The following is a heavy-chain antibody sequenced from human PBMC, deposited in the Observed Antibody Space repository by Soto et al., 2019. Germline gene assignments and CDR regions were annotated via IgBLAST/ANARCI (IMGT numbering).Heavy chain of an antibody. D-gene: IGHD3-22*01. CDR1: GFSFSNDN. J-gene: IGHJ4*02. V-gene: IGHV3-21*01. CDR3: VRVADYYDGSGYLPVVD. CDR2: IISSGSVI. Sequence: EVQLVESGGGLVKPGGSLTLSCAASGFSFSNDNMNWIRQAPGKGLEWVSSIISSGSVIYYADSVRGRFTISRDNAKNSLYLQMKSLRAVDTAVYYCVRVADYYDGSGYLPVVDWGQGTLWTVSS.